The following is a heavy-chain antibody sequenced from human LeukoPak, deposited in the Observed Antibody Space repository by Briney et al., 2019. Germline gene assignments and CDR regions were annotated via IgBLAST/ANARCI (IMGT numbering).Heavy chain of an antibody. CDR1: GFTFSSYS. Sequence: GGSLRLSCAASGFTFSSYSINWVRQAPGKGLEWVSYISSSSSTIYYADSVKGRFTISRDNAKNSLYLQMNSLRAEDTAVYYCARGASMVRGVISYWGQGTLVTVSS. J-gene: IGHJ4*02. V-gene: IGHV3-48*01. CDR3: ARGASMVRGVISY. CDR2: ISSSSSTI. D-gene: IGHD3-10*01.